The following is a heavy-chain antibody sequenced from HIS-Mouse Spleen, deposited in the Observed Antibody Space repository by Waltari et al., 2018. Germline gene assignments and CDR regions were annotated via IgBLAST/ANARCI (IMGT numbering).Heavy chain of an antibody. CDR1: GFTFSSYG. D-gene: IGHD2-8*01. Sequence: QVQLVESGGGVVQPGRSLRLSCAASGFTFSSYGMHWVRQAPGKGVDWVAVLWYDGSNKYYADSVNGRFTISIDNSKNTLYLQMNSLGAEDTAVYYCAKGGLMVYAIGDYWGQGTLVTVSS. J-gene: IGHJ4*02. CDR2: LWYDGSNK. V-gene: IGHV3-33*06. CDR3: AKGGLMVYAIGDY.